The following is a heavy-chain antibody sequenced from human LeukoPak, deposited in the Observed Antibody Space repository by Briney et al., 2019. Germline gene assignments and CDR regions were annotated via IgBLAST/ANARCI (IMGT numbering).Heavy chain of an antibody. CDR2: IIPIFGTA. D-gene: IGHD1-26*01. J-gene: IGHJ4*02. V-gene: IGHV1-69*13. CDR3: ARVGGSYLDPFDY. Sequence: SVKDSCKASGGTFSSYAISWVRQAPGQGLEWMGGIIPIFGTANYAQKFQGRVTITADESTSTAYMELSSLRSEDTAVYYCARVGGSYLDPFDYWGQGTLVTVSS. CDR1: GGTFSSYA.